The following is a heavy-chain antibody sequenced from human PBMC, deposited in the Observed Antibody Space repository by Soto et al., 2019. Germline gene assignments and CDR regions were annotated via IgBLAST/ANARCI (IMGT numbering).Heavy chain of an antibody. V-gene: IGHV4-59*08. CDR1: GGSFSTYY. Sequence: PSETLSLTCAVYGGSFSTYYWSWIRLPPGKGLEWIGYIYYIGSTGYNPSLKSRVTISVDTSKNQFSLKLSSVTAADTAVYYCARLAATVAFDIRGQGTMVTVSS. CDR3: ARLAATVAFDI. J-gene: IGHJ3*02. D-gene: IGHD1-26*01. CDR2: IYYIGST.